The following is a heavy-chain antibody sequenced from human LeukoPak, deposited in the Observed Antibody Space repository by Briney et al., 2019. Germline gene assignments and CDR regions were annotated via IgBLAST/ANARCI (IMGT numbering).Heavy chain of an antibody. CDR3: ARGPPYYYGSGSFDY. CDR1: GFTFSSYA. J-gene: IGHJ4*02. Sequence: AGGSLRLSCAASGFTFSSYAMHWVRQAPGKGLEWVAVISYDGSNKYYADSVKGRFTISRDNSKNTLYLQMNSLRAEDTAVYYCARGPPYYYGSGSFDYWGQGTLVTVSS. D-gene: IGHD3-10*01. CDR2: ISYDGSNK. V-gene: IGHV3-30-3*01.